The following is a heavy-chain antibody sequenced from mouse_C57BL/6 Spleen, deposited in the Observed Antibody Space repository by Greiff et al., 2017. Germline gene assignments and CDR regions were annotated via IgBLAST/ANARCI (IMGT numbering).Heavy chain of an antibody. CDR2: IYPGDGDT. V-gene: IGHV1-82*01. CDR1: GYAFSSSW. J-gene: IGHJ2*01. D-gene: IGHD1-1*01. CDR3: ARFPLYYGSSPFDY. Sequence: VQLQQSGPELVKPGASVKISCKASGYAFSSSWMNWVKQRPGKGLEWIGRIYPGDGDTNYNGKFKGKATLTADKSSSTAYMQLSSLTSEDSAVYFCARFPLYYGSSPFDYWGQGTTLTVSS.